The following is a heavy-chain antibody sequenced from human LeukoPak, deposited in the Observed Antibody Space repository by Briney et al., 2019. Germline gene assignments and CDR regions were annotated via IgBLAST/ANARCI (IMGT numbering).Heavy chain of an antibody. CDR1: GGSFSGYY. CDR3: ARGRSSGWTNYFDY. V-gene: IGHV4-34*01. D-gene: IGHD6-19*01. Sequence: PSETLSLTCAVYGGSFSGYYWSWIRQPPGKGLEWIGEINHSGSTNYNPSLKSRVTISVDTSKNQSSLKLSSVTAADTAVYYCARGRSSGWTNYFDYWGQGTLVTVSS. CDR2: INHSGST. J-gene: IGHJ4*02.